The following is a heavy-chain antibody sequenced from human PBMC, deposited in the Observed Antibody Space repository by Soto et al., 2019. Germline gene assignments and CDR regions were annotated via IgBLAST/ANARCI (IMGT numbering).Heavy chain of an antibody. CDR3: ARGSLVLVYATFDY. J-gene: IGHJ4*02. V-gene: IGHV4-34*01. CDR2: VIHSGRT. D-gene: IGHD2-8*01. Sequence: SETLSLTCAVYGGSFNDYDWTWIRQPPGKAPEWIGEVIHSGRTNYNPSLESRVTIAVDTSKNEFSLKLTSVTAADTAIYYCARGSLVLVYATFDYWGQGAQVTVSS. CDR1: GGSFNDYD.